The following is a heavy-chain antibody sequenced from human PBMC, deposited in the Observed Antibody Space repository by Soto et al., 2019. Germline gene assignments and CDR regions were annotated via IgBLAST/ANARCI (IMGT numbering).Heavy chain of an antibody. V-gene: IGHV3-30*18. D-gene: IGHD3-10*01. J-gene: IGHJ5*02. CDR2: ISYDGSNK. CDR3: AKDRTTMVRGVPGWFDP. Sequence: QVQLVESGGGVVQAGRSLRLSCAASGFTFSSYGMHWVRQAPGKGLEWVAVISYDGSNKYYADSVKGRFTISRDNSKNTLYLQMNSLRAEDTAVYYCAKDRTTMVRGVPGWFDPWGQGTLVTVSS. CDR1: GFTFSSYG.